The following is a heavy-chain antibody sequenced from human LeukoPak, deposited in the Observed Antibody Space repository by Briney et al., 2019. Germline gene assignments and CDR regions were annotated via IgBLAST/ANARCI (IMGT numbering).Heavy chain of an antibody. CDR2: ISSSSSYT. J-gene: IGHJ4*02. V-gene: IGHV3-11*06. CDR1: GFTFCNFW. Sequence: GESLRLSCTASGFTFCNFWMGWVRQAPGKGLEWVSYISSSSSYTNYADSVKGRLTISRDNSKNTLYLQMNSLRAEDTAVYYCARDRTWRYFDYWGQGTLVTVSS. CDR3: ARDRTWRYFDY.